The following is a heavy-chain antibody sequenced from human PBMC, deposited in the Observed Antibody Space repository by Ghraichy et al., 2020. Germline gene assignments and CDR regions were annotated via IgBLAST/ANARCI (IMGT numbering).Heavy chain of an antibody. J-gene: IGHJ6*02. V-gene: IGHV1-18*01. CDR1: GYTFTTFG. D-gene: IGHD1-7*01. Sequence: ASVKVSCKASGYTFTTFGLSWVRQAPGQRPEWLGWISSYNGDTNNEQTLQGRFTMTIDTPTSTAHMELRSLRYDDTAVYYCARGFRELPYGMDVWGPGTTVTVS. CDR2: ISSYNGDT. CDR3: ARGFRELPYGMDV.